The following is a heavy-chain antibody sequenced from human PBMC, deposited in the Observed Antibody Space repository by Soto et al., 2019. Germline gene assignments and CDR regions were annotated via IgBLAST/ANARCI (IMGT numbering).Heavy chain of an antibody. CDR1: GASISGFY. CDR2: IYATGTT. V-gene: IGHV4-4*07. J-gene: IGHJ5*02. Sequence: SETLSLTCTASGASISGFYWSWIRKSAGKGLEWIGRIYATGTTDYNPSLKSRVMMSVDTSKKQFSLKLRSVTAADTAVYYCVRDGTKTLRDWFDPWGQGISVTVSS. D-gene: IGHD1-1*01. CDR3: VRDGTKTLRDWFDP.